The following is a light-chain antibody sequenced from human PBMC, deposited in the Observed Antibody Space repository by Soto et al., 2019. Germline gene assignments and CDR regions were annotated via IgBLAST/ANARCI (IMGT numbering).Light chain of an antibody. CDR2: AAS. V-gene: IGKV1-5*01. J-gene: IGKJ1*01. CDR1: QSISSW. Sequence: DIQMTQSPSTLSASVGDRVTITCRASQSISSWLAWYQQKPGKAPKLLIYAASTLHIGVPSRFSGSGSGTDFTLTISSLEPEDFAAYYCHQDSSSPRTFGQGTKVDIK. CDR3: HQDSSSPRT.